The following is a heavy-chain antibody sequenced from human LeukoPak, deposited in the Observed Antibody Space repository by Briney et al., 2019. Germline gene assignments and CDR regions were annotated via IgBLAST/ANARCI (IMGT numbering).Heavy chain of an antibody. Sequence: SETLSLTCSVSVASISNYYWIWIRQTPEKALEWMGHIHSSGGSSYYPSLKSRLTLSIETSRNKLSLKLRSVTAADTAVYFCARLASYNDFWGQGALVTVSS. J-gene: IGHJ4*02. V-gene: IGHV4-4*09. CDR3: ARLASYNDF. CDR2: IHSSGGS. D-gene: IGHD1-26*01. CDR1: VASISNYY.